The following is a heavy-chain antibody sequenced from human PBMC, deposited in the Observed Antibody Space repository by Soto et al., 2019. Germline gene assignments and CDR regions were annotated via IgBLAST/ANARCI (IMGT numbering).Heavy chain of an antibody. CDR2: IYYSGST. CDR3: ARDSLDYGERYYYYYYMDV. D-gene: IGHD4-17*01. CDR1: GGSISSGGYY. V-gene: IGHV4-31*03. Sequence: SETLSLTCTVSGGSISSGGYYWSWIRQHPGKGLEWIGYIYYSGSTYYNPSLKSRVTISVDTSKNQFSLKLSSVTAADTAVYYCARDSLDYGERYYYYYYMDVWGKGTTVTVSS. J-gene: IGHJ6*03.